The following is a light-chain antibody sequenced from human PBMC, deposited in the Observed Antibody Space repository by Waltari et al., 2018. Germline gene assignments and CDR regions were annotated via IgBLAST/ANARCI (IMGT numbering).Light chain of an antibody. J-gene: IGLJ1*01. V-gene: IGLV3-21*04. Sequence: SYVLTQPPSVSVAPGKTASITCGVNHIGSKSVHWYQQKPGQAPVLVIHYDSGRPSGIPERFSGSYSGNTATLTISRVEAGDEADYYCQVWDANNEYVFGTGTKVTVL. CDR2: YDS. CDR1: HIGSKS. CDR3: QVWDANNEYV.